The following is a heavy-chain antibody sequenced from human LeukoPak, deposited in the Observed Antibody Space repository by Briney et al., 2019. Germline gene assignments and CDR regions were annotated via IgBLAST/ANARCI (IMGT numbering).Heavy chain of an antibody. V-gene: IGHV3-30*02. CDR3: ATTYYYDSSGYAGY. Sequence: PGGSLRLSCAASGFTFSSYGMHWVRQAPGKGLEWVAFIRYDGSNKYYADSVKGRFTISRDNAKNTLYLQMNSLGAEDTAVYYCATTYYYDSSGYAGYWGQGTLVTVSS. CDR1: GFTFSSYG. J-gene: IGHJ4*02. CDR2: IRYDGSNK. D-gene: IGHD3-22*01.